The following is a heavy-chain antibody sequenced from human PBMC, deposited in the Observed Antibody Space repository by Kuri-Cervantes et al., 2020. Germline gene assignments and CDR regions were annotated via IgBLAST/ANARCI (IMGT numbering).Heavy chain of an antibody. CDR3: ARAPFAVTAVGHNWFDP. CDR1: DDSISSYY. J-gene: IGHJ5*02. D-gene: IGHD6-13*01. Sequence: SETLSLTCTVSDDSISSYYWGWIRQPPGKGLEWIGNIYYSGDTSYNPSLNSRVTMSVDTSKNQFSLKLTSVTAADTAMYYCARAPFAVTAVGHNWFDPWGQGTLVTVSS. CDR2: IYYSGDT. V-gene: IGHV4-59*01.